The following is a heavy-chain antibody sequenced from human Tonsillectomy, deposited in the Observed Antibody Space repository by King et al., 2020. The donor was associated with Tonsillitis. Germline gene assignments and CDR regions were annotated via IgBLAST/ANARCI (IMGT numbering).Heavy chain of an antibody. CDR1: GFTFSSYT. D-gene: IGHD4-23*01. CDR3: ACSTSRHDYGGTSEFSSAEYFHP. J-gene: IGHJ1*01. V-gene: IGHV3-21*01. CDR2: ISSSTTYI. Sequence: VQLVESGGGLVKPGGSLRLSCAASGFTFSSYTMNWVRQAPGKGLEWLSSISSSTTYIYYADSVKGRFTISRDNAKNSLYMHMSSLRAEDTAVYYCACSTSRHDYGGTSEFSSAEYFHPWGQGTLVSVSS.